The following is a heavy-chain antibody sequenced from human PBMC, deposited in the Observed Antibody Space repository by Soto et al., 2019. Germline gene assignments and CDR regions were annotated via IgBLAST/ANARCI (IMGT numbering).Heavy chain of an antibody. J-gene: IGHJ4*02. CDR1: GGSISSSSYY. CDR2: IYYSGST. CDR3: ARQRKNYAFWSGGKYYFDY. Sequence: QLQLQESGPGLVKPSETLSLTCTVSGGSISSSSYYWGWIRQPPGKGLEWIGSIYYSGSTYYNPSLKSRVTISVDTSKNQFSLKLSSVTAADTAVYYCARQRKNYAFWSGGKYYFDYWGQGTLVTVSS. V-gene: IGHV4-39*01. D-gene: IGHD3-3*01.